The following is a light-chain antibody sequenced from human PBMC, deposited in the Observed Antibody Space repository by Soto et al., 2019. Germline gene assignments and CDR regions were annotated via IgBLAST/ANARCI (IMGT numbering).Light chain of an antibody. Sequence: QSALTQPASVSGSPGQSITISCTGTSSDVGSYNLVSWYQQHPGKAPKLMIFEGTKRPSGVSNRFSGSKSGNTAFLTISGPQAEDEADYYCCSYAGATTVVFGGGTKLTVL. V-gene: IGLV2-23*01. J-gene: IGLJ2*01. CDR3: CSYAGATTVV. CDR1: SSDVGSYNL. CDR2: EGT.